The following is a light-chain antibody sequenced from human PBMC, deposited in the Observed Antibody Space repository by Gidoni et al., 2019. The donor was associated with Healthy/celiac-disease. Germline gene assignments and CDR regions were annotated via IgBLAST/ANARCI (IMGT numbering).Light chain of an antibody. CDR3: QQYDNLPRALT. Sequence: DIQMTQSPSSLSASVGDRVTITCQASQDISNYLNWYQQKPGKAPKLLIYDASNLETGFPSRFSGNGSGTDFTFTISSLQPEDIATYYCQQYDNLPRALTFGGGTKVEIK. CDR1: QDISNY. J-gene: IGKJ4*01. CDR2: DAS. V-gene: IGKV1-33*01.